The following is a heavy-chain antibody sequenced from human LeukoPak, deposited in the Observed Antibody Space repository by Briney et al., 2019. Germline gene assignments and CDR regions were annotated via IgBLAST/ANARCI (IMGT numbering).Heavy chain of an antibody. D-gene: IGHD2/OR15-2a*01. CDR3: AKDYGSPTYTFGF. CDR2: ISYDGSNK. V-gene: IGHV3-30*18. CDR1: GFTFDDYA. Sequence: GGSLRLSCAASGFTFDDYAMHWVRQAPGKGLEWVAVISYDGSNKYYADSVKGRFTISRDNSKNTLYLQMNSLRAEDTAVYYCAKDYGSPTYTFGFWGQGTLVTVSS. J-gene: IGHJ4*02.